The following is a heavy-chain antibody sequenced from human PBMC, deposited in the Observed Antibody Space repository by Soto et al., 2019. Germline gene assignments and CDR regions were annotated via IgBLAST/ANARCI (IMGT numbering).Heavy chain of an antibody. CDR3: ARPTYYYDSSGGPPDY. J-gene: IGHJ4*02. CDR1: GYTFSSYD. V-gene: IGHV1-8*01. CDR2: MNPNSGKT. Sequence: ASVKVSCKASGYTFSSYDINWVRQATGQGLEWMGWMNPNSGKTGYAQKFQGRVTMTRNTSIRTAYMELSSLRSEDTAVYYCARPTYYYDSSGGPPDYWGQGTLVTVSS. D-gene: IGHD3-22*01.